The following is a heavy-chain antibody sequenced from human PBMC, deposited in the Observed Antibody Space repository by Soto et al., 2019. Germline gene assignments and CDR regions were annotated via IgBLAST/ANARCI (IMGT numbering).Heavy chain of an antibody. CDR1: GGTFSSYA. J-gene: IGHJ4*02. CDR3: VRVAAIPGYPDH. V-gene: IGHV1-69*12. CDR2: IVPIVGTT. Sequence: QVQLVQSGAEVRQPASSVKVSCKTSGGTFSSYAISWVRQAPGQGLEWMGGIVPIVGTTTYALKFQGRATITADEPTITGYMQWSRLRSDDTAVYSCVRVAAIPGYPDHWGQGTLVTVSS. D-gene: IGHD5-12*01.